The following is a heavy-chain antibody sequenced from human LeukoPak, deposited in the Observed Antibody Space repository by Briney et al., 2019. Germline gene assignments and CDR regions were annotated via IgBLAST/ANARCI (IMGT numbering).Heavy chain of an antibody. CDR2: INPSGGST. Sequence: ASVKVSCKXSGYTFTSYYMHWVRQTPGQGLEWMGIINPSGGSTSYAQKFQDRVTMTRDTSTSTVYMELSSLRSEDTAVYYCARLRLAYDFWSGSYNWFDPWGQGTLVTVSS. CDR1: GYTFTSYY. CDR3: ARLRLAYDFWSGSYNWFDP. D-gene: IGHD3-3*01. V-gene: IGHV1-46*01. J-gene: IGHJ5*02.